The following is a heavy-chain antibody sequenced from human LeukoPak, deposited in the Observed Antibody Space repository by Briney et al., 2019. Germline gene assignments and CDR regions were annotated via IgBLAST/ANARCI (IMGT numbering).Heavy chain of an antibody. V-gene: IGHV3-23*01. Sequence: PGGSLRLSCGGAGFTFSSYAMSWVRQAPGKGLEWVSGINDSGGATYYADSVKGQFTISRDNSKNTLYLQMNSLRAEDTAVYHCAKGPDFWSGYYMDAWGKGTTVTVSS. CDR3: AKGPDFWSGYYMDA. J-gene: IGHJ6*03. CDR2: INDSGGAT. CDR1: GFTFSSYA. D-gene: IGHD3-3*01.